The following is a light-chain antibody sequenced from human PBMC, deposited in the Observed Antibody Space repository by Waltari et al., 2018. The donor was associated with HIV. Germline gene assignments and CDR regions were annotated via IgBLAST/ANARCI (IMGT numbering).Light chain of an antibody. Sequence: DIVMTQSPDSLAVSLGERATIDCKSRQSVLYSSNNKNYLAWYQQKPGQPPKLLIYWASTQESGVPDRFSGSGSATDFTLTISSLQAEDVALYYCQQYYSTPLTFGGGTKVEIK. CDR2: WAS. J-gene: IGKJ4*01. CDR1: QSVLYSSNNKNY. V-gene: IGKV4-1*01. CDR3: QQYYSTPLT.